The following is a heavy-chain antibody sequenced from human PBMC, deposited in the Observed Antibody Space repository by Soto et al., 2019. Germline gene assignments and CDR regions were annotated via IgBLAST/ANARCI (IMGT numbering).Heavy chain of an antibody. CDR1: GFSFSSYW. J-gene: IGHJ4*02. D-gene: IGHD7-27*01. CDR2: INSDGSST. CDR3: ASSLLTPFDY. V-gene: IGHV3-74*01. Sequence: VQLVESGGGLVQPGGSLRLSCAASGFSFSSYWMHWVRQAPGKGLVWVSRINSDGSSTFYADSVKGRFTISRDNAKNTLYLQMNSLRADDTAVYYCASSLLTPFDYWGQGTLVTVSS.